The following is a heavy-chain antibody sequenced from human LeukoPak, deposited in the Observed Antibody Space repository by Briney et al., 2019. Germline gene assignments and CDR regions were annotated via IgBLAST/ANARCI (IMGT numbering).Heavy chain of an antibody. CDR1: GFTFSSYA. V-gene: IGHV3-23*01. D-gene: IGHD1-1*01. CDR3: AKDPTRTINTTGTTL. CDR2: ISGSGGST. J-gene: IGHJ4*02. Sequence: PGGSLRLSCAASGFTFSSYAMSWVRQAPGKGLEWVSAISGSGGSTYYADSVKGRFTISRDNSKNTLYLQMNSLRAEHTAVYYCAKDPTRTINTTGTTLGGQGTLVTASS.